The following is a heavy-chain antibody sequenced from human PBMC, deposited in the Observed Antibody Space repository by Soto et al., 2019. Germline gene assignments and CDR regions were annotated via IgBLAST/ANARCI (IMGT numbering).Heavy chain of an antibody. J-gene: IGHJ4*02. CDR1: GFTFTSYS. D-gene: IGHD5-12*01. CDR3: AKDLRAGSGYDFDY. Sequence: EVQLLQSGGGLVQPGGSLRLSCAASGFTFTSYSMTWVRQTPGKGLEWVAAVNPGGYSTYYADSVKGRFTISRDTSNKPLYPQMHSLRAEDTAVYYCAKDLRAGSGYDFDYRDQGTLVTVSS. CDR2: VNPGGYST. V-gene: IGHV3-23*01.